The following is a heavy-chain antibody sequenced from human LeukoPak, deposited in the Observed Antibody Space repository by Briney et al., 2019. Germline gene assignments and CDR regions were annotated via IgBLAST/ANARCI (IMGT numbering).Heavy chain of an antibody. CDR1: GGSFSGYY. V-gene: IGHV4-34*01. J-gene: IGHJ5*02. Sequence: PSETLSLTCAVYGGSFSGYYWGWIRQPPGKGLEWIGTIYYSGSTYYNPSLKSRVTISVDTSKNQFSLKLSSVTAADTAVYYCARARLALIAVAGTGWFDPWGQGTLVTVSS. CDR2: IYYSGST. D-gene: IGHD6-19*01. CDR3: ARARLALIAVAGTGWFDP.